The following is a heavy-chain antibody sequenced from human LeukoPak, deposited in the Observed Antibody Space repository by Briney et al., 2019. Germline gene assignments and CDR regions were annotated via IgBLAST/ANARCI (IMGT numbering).Heavy chain of an antibody. CDR1: GGSISSSNW. CDR2: IYHSGST. CDR3: ARVMYSSGWYSYYYYGMDV. Sequence: SGTLSLTCAVSGGSISSSNWWSWVRQPPGKGLEWIGEIYHSGSTNYNPSLKSRVTISVDTSKNQFSLKLSSVTAADTAVYYCARVMYSSGWYSYYYYGMDVWGQGTTVTVSS. D-gene: IGHD6-19*01. V-gene: IGHV4-4*02. J-gene: IGHJ6*02.